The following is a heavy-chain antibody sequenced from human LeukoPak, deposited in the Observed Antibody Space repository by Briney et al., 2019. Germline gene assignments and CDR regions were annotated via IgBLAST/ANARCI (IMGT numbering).Heavy chain of an antibody. J-gene: IGHJ4*02. Sequence: GESLKISCKGSGYSFTSYWIGWVRQMPGKGLECMGIIYPDDSDTRYSPSFQGQVTISADKSISTAYLQWSSLKALDTAMYYCARSVVVVAANFDYWGQGTLVTVSS. CDR1: GYSFTSYW. D-gene: IGHD2-15*01. V-gene: IGHV5-51*01. CDR2: IYPDDSDT. CDR3: ARSVVVVAANFDY.